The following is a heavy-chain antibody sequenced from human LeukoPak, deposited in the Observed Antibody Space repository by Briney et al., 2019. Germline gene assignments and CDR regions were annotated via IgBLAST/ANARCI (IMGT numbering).Heavy chain of an antibody. J-gene: IGHJ4*02. Sequence: GASVKVSCKASGYTFTGYYMHWVRQALGQGLEWMGWINPNSGGTNYAQKFQGRVTMTRDTSISTAYMELSRLRSDDTAVYYCARDYYDSSGYYAIDYWGQGTLVTVSS. D-gene: IGHD3-22*01. V-gene: IGHV1-2*02. CDR2: INPNSGGT. CDR3: ARDYYDSSGYYAIDY. CDR1: GYTFTGYY.